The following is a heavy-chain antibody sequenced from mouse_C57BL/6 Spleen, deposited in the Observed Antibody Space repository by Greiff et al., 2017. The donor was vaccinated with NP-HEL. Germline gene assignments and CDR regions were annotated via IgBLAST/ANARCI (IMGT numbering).Heavy chain of an antibody. Sequence: QVQLQQSGAELVRPGTSVKVSCKASGYAFTNYLIEWVKQRPGQGLEWIGVINPGSGGTTYNEKFKGKATLTADKSSSTAYMQLSSLTSEDSAVYFCARRGYDGYAMDYWGQGTSVTVSS. CDR2: INPGSGGT. CDR1: GYAFTNYL. CDR3: ARRGYDGYAMDY. D-gene: IGHD2-2*01. J-gene: IGHJ4*01. V-gene: IGHV1-54*01.